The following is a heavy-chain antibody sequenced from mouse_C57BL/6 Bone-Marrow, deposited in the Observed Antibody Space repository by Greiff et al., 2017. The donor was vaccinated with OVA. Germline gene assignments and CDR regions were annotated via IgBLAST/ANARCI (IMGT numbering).Heavy chain of an antibody. CDR3: ARSYYGSSYVGYYYAMDY. CDR2: IDPNSGGT. J-gene: IGHJ4*01. V-gene: IGHV1-62-3*01. CDR1: GYTFTSYW. D-gene: IGHD1-1*01. Sequence: VQLQQPGAELVKPGASVKLSSKASGYTFTSYWMHWVKQRPGRGLEWIGRIDPNSGGTKYNEKFKSKATLTVDKPSSTAYMQLSSLTSEDSAVYYCARSYYGSSYVGYYYAMDYWGQGTSVTVSS.